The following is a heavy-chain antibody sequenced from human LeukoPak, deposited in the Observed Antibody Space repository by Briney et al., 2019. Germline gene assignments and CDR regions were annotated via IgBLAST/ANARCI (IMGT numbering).Heavy chain of an antibody. CDR2: ISWNSGSI. CDR1: GFTFDDYA. Sequence: GRSLRLSRAASGFTFDDYAMHWVRQAPGKGLEWVSGISWNSGSIGYADSVKGRFTISRDNAKNSLYLQMNSLRAEDTALYYCAALRYFDWLLVDYWGQGTLVTVSS. V-gene: IGHV3-9*01. CDR3: AALRYFDWLLVDY. J-gene: IGHJ4*02. D-gene: IGHD3-9*01.